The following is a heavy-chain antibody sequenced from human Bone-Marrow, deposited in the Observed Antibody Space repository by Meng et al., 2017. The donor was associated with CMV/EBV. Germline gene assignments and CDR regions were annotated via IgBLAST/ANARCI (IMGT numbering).Heavy chain of an antibody. CDR3: ARARRDGYKYWYFDL. V-gene: IGHV4-34*01. J-gene: IGHJ2*01. D-gene: IGHD5-24*01. CDR2: INHSGST. CDR1: SRSFSGFY. Sequence: SSRSFSGFYWSWIRQPPGKGLGWIGEINHSGSTKYNSSLKSRVTISVDTSKNQFSLKLSSVTAADTAVYYCARARRDGYKYWYFDLWGRGTLVTVSS.